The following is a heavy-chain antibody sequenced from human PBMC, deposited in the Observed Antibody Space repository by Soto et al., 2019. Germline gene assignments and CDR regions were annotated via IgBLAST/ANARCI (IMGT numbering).Heavy chain of an antibody. CDR2: ISYDGNNK. V-gene: IGHV3-30-3*01. Sequence: VGSLRLSCAASGFTFSTYSMHWVRQAPGKGLERVALISYDGNNKYYADSVKGRFTISRDNSKNTLYLQMNSLRAEDTAVYYCAKGAWATRTVTPYYGMDVWGQGTTVTVSS. J-gene: IGHJ6*02. CDR3: AKGAWATRTVTPYYGMDV. CDR1: GFTFSTYS. D-gene: IGHD1-1*01.